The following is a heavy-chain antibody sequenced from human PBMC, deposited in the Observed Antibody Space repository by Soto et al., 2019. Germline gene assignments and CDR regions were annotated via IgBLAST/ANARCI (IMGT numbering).Heavy chain of an antibody. J-gene: IGHJ5*02. D-gene: IGHD3-10*01. CDR3: ATVLPEYNWFDP. Sequence: SVKVSCKASGGTFSSYTISWVRQAPGQGLEWMGRIIPILGIANYAQKFQGRVTITADKSTSTAYMELSSLRSEDTAVYYCATVLPEYNWFDPWGQGTLVTVSS. CDR2: IIPILGIA. V-gene: IGHV1-69*02. CDR1: GGTFSSYT.